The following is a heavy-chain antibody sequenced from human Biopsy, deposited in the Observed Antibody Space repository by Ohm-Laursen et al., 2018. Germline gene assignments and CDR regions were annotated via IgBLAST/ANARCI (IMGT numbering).Heavy chain of an antibody. D-gene: IGHD5-24*01. V-gene: IGHV3-9*01. Sequence: SLRLSCTASGFNFDDFDMHWVRQTPGKGLEWVSGISWNSGRIAYADSVKGRFTISRDNAKNSLYLQMNSLRAEDTALYYCAKGQAPDGYNYAFDIWGQGTMLTVSS. J-gene: IGHJ3*02. CDR3: AKGQAPDGYNYAFDI. CDR2: ISWNSGRI. CDR1: GFNFDDFD.